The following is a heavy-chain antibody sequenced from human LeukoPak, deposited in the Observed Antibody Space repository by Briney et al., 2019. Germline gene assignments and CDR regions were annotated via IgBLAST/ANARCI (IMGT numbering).Heavy chain of an antibody. CDR3: ARDKGVVPLSNWFDP. CDR1: GGSISSSSYY. J-gene: IGHJ5*02. Sequence: SETLSLTCTVSGGSISSSSYYWGWIRQPPGKGLEWIGSIYHSGSTYYNPSLKSRVTISVDTSKNQFSLKLSSVTAADTAVYYCARDKGVVPLSNWFDPWGQGTLVTVSS. V-gene: IGHV4-39*07. CDR2: IYHSGST. D-gene: IGHD2-15*01.